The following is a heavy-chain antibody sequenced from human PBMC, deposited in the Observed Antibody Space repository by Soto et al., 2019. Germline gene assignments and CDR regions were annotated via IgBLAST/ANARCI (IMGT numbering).Heavy chain of an antibody. CDR3: ASVFLRVGQYSSSWNNWFDP. Sequence: ASVKVSCKASGYTFTSYGISWVRQAPGQGLKWMGWISAYNGNTNYAQKLQGRVNMTTDTSTSTAHMELRSLRSDDTAVYYCASVFLRVGQYSSSWNNWFDPWGQGTLVTVSS. J-gene: IGHJ5*02. CDR2: ISAYNGNT. D-gene: IGHD6-13*01. CDR1: GYTFTSYG. V-gene: IGHV1-18*04.